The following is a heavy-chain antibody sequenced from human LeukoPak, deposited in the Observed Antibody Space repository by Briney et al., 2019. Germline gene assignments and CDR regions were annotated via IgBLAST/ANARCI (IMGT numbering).Heavy chain of an antibody. J-gene: IGHJ4*02. CDR1: GFTFSYYA. Sequence: GGSLRLSCAASGFTFSYYAMHWVRQAPGKGLEWVALMAYDRSNTYYADSVKGRFTISRDNSKTTLYLQMNSLTPEDTAVYYCARGLPAYTGYDRAGYWGQGTLVTVSS. CDR2: MAYDRSNT. V-gene: IGHV3-30*04. D-gene: IGHD5-12*01. CDR3: ARGLPAYTGYDRAGY.